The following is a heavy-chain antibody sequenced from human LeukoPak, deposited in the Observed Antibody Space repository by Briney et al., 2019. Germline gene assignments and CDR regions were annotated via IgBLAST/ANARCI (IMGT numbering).Heavy chain of an antibody. Sequence: ASVTVSCKASGCTFTSYGISWVRQAPGQGLEWMGWISAYNGNTNYAQKLQGRVTMTTDTSTSTAYMELRSLRSDDTAVYYCARDAYCGGDCFSPFFWFDPWGQGTLVTVSS. J-gene: IGHJ5*02. CDR1: GCTFTSYG. D-gene: IGHD2-21*02. V-gene: IGHV1-18*01. CDR3: ARDAYCGGDCFSPFFWFDP. CDR2: ISAYNGNT.